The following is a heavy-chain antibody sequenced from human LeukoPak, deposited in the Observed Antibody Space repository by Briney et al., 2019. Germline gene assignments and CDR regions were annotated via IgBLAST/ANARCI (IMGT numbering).Heavy chain of an antibody. CDR2: INTNTGNP. Sequence: ASVKVSCKASGYTFTTYAMNWVRQAPGQGLEWMGWINTNTGNPTYAQGFTGRFVFSLYTSVRTAYLQISSLKAEDTAVYYCARGLDWFDPWGQGTLVTVSS. CDR3: ARGLDWFDP. CDR1: GYTFTTYA. J-gene: IGHJ5*02. V-gene: IGHV7-4-1*02.